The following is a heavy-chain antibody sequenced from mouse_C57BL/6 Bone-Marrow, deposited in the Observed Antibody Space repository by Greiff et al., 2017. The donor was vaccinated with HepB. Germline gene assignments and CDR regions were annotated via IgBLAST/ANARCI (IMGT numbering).Heavy chain of an antibody. Sequence: QVQLQQPGAELVRPGTSVKLSCKASGYTFTSYWMHWVKQRPGQGLEWIGVIDPSDSYTNYNQKFKGKATLTVDTSSSTAYMQLSSLTSEDSAVYYCARKPLMGDFDYWGQGTTLTVSS. V-gene: IGHV1-59*01. D-gene: IGHD1-1*02. CDR2: IDPSDSYT. J-gene: IGHJ2*01. CDR1: GYTFTSYW. CDR3: ARKPLMGDFDY.